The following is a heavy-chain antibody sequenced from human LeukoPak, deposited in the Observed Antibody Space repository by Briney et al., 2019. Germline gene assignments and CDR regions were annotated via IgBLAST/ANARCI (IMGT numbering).Heavy chain of an antibody. V-gene: IGHV3-23*01. D-gene: IGHD1-26*01. CDR3: AKSSRVGATPFDY. Sequence: GGSLRLSCAASGFTFSSYAMSWVRQAPGKGLEWVSAISGSGGSTYYADSAKGRFPISRDNSKKTLYLQMNSLRAEDTAVYYCAKSSRVGATPFDYWGQGTLVTVSS. CDR1: GFTFSSYA. J-gene: IGHJ4*02. CDR2: ISGSGGST.